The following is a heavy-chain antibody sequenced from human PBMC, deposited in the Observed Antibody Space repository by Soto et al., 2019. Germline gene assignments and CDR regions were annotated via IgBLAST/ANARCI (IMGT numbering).Heavy chain of an antibody. CDR3: ARGVGFY. D-gene: IGHD1-26*01. J-gene: IGHJ4*02. CDR2: ITGDGSST. CDR1: GFTFSTYN. V-gene: IGHV3-74*01. Sequence: EVQLVESGGGLVEPGGSLRLSCAASGFTFSTYNMHWVRQSPGKGLFWVSRITGDGSSTNYADSVKGRFTISRDNAKSTLYLQMNSLTAEDTAVYYCARGVGFYWGQGTLVTASS.